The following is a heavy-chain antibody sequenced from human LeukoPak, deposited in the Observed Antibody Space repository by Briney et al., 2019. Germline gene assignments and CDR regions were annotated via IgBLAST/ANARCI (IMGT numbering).Heavy chain of an antibody. V-gene: IGHV4-34*01. D-gene: IGHD3-10*01. CDR2: INHSGST. CDR3: ARLGWGRAGGYNWFDP. CDR1: GGSFSGYY. J-gene: IGHJ5*02. Sequence: PSKTLSLTCAVYGGSFSGYYWSWIRQPPGKGLEWIGEINHSGSTNYNPSLKSRVTISVDTSKNQFSLKLSSVTAADTAVYYCARLGWGRAGGYNWFDPWGQGTLVTVSS.